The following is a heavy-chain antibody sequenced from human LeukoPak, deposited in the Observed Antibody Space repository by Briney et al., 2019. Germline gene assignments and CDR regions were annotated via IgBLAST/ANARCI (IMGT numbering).Heavy chain of an antibody. Sequence: SETLSLTCTLSGGSISSNSHYWAWVRQPPGKGLEWIGSISYGVTTYYNPSLKSRVTISVDTSKNQFSLKLSSVTAADTAVYYCARHLRGASIYFDCWGQGTLVTVSS. CDR3: ARHLRGASIYFDC. V-gene: IGHV4-39*01. J-gene: IGHJ4*02. CDR2: ISYGVTT. D-gene: IGHD1-26*01. CDR1: GGSISSNSHY.